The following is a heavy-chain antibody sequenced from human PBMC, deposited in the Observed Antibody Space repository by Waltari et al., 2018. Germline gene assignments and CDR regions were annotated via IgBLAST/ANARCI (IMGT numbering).Heavy chain of an antibody. J-gene: IGHJ4*02. CDR1: GFTFSSYS. CDR2: ISSSSGYI. V-gene: IGHV3-21*03. D-gene: IGHD3-16*02. CDR3: ASPLNYDYVLGELSYFDY. Sequence: EVQLVESGGGLVKPGGSLRLSCAASGFTFSSYSMNWVRQAPGKGLEWDSSISSSSGYIYYADSVKGPFPLSRDNAKNSLFLQINSLRAEDTAVYFCASPLNYDYVLGELSYFDYLGQGTLVTVSS.